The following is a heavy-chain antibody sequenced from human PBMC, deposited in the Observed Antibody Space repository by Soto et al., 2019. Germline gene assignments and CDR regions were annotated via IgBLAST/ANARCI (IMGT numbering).Heavy chain of an antibody. Sequence: SETLSLTCAVSGASISNTSYFWGWIRQPPGKGLEWVGKMFSTGSSTYNPSLKGRVTFSVDTSKNHFSLRLFSMTASDTAVYFYQSRYYHFSGGYRYYELFYFDNWGPGTLVTVSS. J-gene: IGHJ4*02. CDR3: QSRYYHFSGGYRYYELFYFDN. D-gene: IGHD3-3*01. CDR2: MFSTGSS. CDR1: GASISNTSYF. V-gene: IGHV4-39*02.